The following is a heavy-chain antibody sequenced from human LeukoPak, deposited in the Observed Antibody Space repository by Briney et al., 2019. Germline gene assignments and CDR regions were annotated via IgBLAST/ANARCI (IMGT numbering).Heavy chain of an antibody. CDR3: ARGVGSSVDY. CDR1: GGSISSYY. Sequence: SETLSLTCTVSGGSISSYYWSWIRQPPGKGLEWIGYIYYSGSTNYNPSLKSRVTISVDTSKNQFSLKLSSVTAADTAVYYCARGVGSSVDYWGQGTLVTASS. V-gene: IGHV4-59*01. CDR2: IYYSGST. J-gene: IGHJ4*02. D-gene: IGHD6-6*01.